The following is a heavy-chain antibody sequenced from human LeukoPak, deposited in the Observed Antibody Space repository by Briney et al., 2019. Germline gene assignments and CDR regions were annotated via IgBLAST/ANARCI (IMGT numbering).Heavy chain of an antibody. Sequence: SETLSLTCTVSGAPIRGYSWNWIRQPPGKGLEWIGLIYDSGSTTYNPSLKSRASMSIDTSKNQFSLRLSSVTAADTAVYYCVRFLGVTGIDYWGQGTLVTVSS. D-gene: IGHD6-19*01. V-gene: IGHV4-59*08. CDR3: VRFLGVTGIDY. J-gene: IGHJ4*02. CDR2: IYDSGST. CDR1: GAPIRGYS.